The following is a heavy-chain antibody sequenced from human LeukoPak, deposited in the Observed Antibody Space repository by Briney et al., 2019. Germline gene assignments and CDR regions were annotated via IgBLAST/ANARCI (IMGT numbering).Heavy chain of an antibody. CDR2: IYYSGST. V-gene: IGHV4-59*01. Sequence: SETLSLTCTVSGVSISSYYWSWIRQPPGKGLELIGYIYYSGSTNYNPSLKSRVTISIDTSKNQLSLKLSSVTAADTAVYYCARFSVAAAGTGWFDPWGQGTLVTVSS. D-gene: IGHD6-13*01. CDR1: GVSISSYY. J-gene: IGHJ5*02. CDR3: ARFSVAAAGTGWFDP.